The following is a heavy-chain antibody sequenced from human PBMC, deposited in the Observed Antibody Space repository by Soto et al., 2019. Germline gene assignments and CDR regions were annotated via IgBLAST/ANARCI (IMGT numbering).Heavy chain of an antibody. Sequence: GESLKISCKGSGYSFTSYWISWVRQMPGKGLEWMGRIDPSDSYTNYSPSFQGHVPISADKSISTAYLQWSSLKASDTAMYYCARHVPHGRVGAIDSFDIWGQGTMVTVSS. V-gene: IGHV5-10-1*01. D-gene: IGHD1-26*01. J-gene: IGHJ3*02. CDR2: IDPSDSYT. CDR1: GYSFTSYW. CDR3: ARHVPHGRVGAIDSFDI.